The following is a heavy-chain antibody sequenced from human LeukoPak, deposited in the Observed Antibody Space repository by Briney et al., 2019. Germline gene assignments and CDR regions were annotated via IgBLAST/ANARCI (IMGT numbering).Heavy chain of an antibody. J-gene: IGHJ3*02. CDR1: GGTFSSCA. V-gene: IGHV1-69*05. D-gene: IGHD3-3*01. CDR2: IIPIFGTA. CDR3: ARDRTPSTIFGVVTNPDAFDI. Sequence: ASVKVSCKASGGTFSSCAISWVRQAPGQGLEWMGGIIPIFGTANYAQKFQGRVTITTDESTSTAYMELSSLRSEDTAVYYCARDRTPSTIFGVVTNPDAFDIWGQGTMVTVSS.